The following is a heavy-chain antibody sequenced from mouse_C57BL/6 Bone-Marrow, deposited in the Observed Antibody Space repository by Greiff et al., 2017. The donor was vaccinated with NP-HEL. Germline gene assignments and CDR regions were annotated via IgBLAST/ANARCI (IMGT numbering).Heavy chain of an antibody. Sequence: DVKLQESGPGLAKPSQTLSLTCSVTGYSITSDYWNWIRKFPGNKLEYMGYISYSGSTYYNPSLKSRISITRDTSKNQYYLQLNSVTTEDTATYYCARLITTVVATKYFDVWGTGTTVTVSS. V-gene: IGHV3-8*01. J-gene: IGHJ1*03. CDR1: GYSITSDY. CDR3: ARLITTVVATKYFDV. D-gene: IGHD1-1*01. CDR2: ISYSGST.